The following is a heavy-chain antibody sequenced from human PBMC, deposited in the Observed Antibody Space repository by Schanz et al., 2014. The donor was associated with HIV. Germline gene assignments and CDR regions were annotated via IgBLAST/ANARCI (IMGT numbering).Heavy chain of an antibody. CDR3: ARGSNRHSGDRWESHFYYYFGMDV. CDR2: IIPLFQTT. D-gene: IGHD1-26*01. J-gene: IGHJ6*02. Sequence: QVQLVQSGAEVKKPGASVKVSCKASGGTFSSYAFSWVRQAPGQGLEWMGGIIPLFQTTNYTQRYHSKVDSTEDVTTGTVYMDLSSLRSDDTAPYYWARGSNRHSGDRWESHFYYYFGMDVWGQGTTVIVSS. V-gene: IGHV1-69*01. CDR1: GGTFSSYA.